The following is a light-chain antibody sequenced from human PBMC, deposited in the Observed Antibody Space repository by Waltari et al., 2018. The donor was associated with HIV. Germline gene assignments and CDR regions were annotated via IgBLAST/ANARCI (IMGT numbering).Light chain of an antibody. CDR1: QSISRY. Sequence: DIQMTQFPSSLSATVGDRVTITCRASQSISRYLSWYQQKPGKAPKLLVDSAFSLQSGVSSRVSGSGSGTVFTLTISSLQPEDSATYYCHQSYLSPDTFGQGTRLEIK. V-gene: IGKV1-39*01. J-gene: IGKJ2*01. CDR3: HQSYLSPDT. CDR2: SAF.